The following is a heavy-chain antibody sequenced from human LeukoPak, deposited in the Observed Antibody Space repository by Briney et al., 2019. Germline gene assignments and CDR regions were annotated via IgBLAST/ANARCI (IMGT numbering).Heavy chain of an antibody. Sequence: PSQTLSLTCTVSGGSISSGSYYWSWIRQPAGKGLEWIGRIYTSGSTNYNPSLKSRVTISVDTSKNQFSLKLSSVTAADTAVYYCARSRVGATGDAFDIWGQRTMVTVSS. CDR2: IYTSGST. J-gene: IGHJ3*02. V-gene: IGHV4-61*02. CDR3: ARSRVGATGDAFDI. D-gene: IGHD1-26*01. CDR1: GGSISSGSYY.